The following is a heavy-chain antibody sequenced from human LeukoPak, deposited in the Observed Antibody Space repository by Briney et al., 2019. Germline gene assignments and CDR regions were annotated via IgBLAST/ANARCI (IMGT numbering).Heavy chain of an antibody. Sequence: GGSLRLSCAVSGFTFSGFGIHWVRQASGKGLEWVGRMRSRSNNYATAYAASVRGRFTISRDNSKNTVYLQMNSLRAEDTAVYYCAREMISGASNWFDPWGQGTLVTVSS. CDR2: MRSRSNNYAT. J-gene: IGHJ5*02. D-gene: IGHD3-10*01. CDR3: AREMISGASNWFDP. CDR1: GFTFSGFG. V-gene: IGHV3-73*01.